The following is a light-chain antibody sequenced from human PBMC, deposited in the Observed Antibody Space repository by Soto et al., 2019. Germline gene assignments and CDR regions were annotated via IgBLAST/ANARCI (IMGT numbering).Light chain of an antibody. Sequence: QSVLTQPASVSGSPGQSITISCTGNSSDVGGYNYVSWYQQHPGKAPKLMIYDVSNRPSGVSNRFSGFKSGNTASLTISGLHAEDGADYNCSSYTTSSTYVFGTGTKVTVL. CDR1: SSDVGGYNY. V-gene: IGLV2-14*03. CDR2: DVS. CDR3: SSYTTSSTYV. J-gene: IGLJ1*01.